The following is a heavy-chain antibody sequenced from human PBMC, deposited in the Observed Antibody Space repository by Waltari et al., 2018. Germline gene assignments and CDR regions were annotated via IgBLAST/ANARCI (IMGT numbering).Heavy chain of an antibody. Sequence: QVQLVQSGAEVKKPGSSVKVSCKASGGTFSSYAISWVRQAPGHGLEWMGGIIPILGIANYAQKFQGRVTITADKSTSTAYMELSSLRSEDTAVYYCARDGVATHYYYYMDVWGKGTTVTVSS. CDR1: GGTFSSYA. CDR3: ARDGVATHYYYYMDV. J-gene: IGHJ6*03. V-gene: IGHV1-69*10. D-gene: IGHD5-12*01. CDR2: IIPILGIA.